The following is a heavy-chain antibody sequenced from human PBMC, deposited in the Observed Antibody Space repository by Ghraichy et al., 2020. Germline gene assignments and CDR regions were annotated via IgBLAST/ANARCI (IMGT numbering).Heavy chain of an antibody. CDR1: GFNFNDYA. CDR2: ISWNSVSI. D-gene: IGHD6-19*01. CDR3: AKAEDTFGWTYFDH. Sequence: GGSLRLSCAASGFNFNDYATHWVRQAPGKGLEWVAGISWNSVSIGYADSVKGRFTISRDNAKNSLFLQMKSLRPDDTALYYCAKAEDTFGWTYFDHWGQGVLVTVSS. J-gene: IGHJ4*02. V-gene: IGHV3-9*01.